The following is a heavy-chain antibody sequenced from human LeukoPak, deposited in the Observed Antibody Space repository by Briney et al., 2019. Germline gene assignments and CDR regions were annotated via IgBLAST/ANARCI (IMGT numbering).Heavy chain of an antibody. J-gene: IGHJ6*03. D-gene: IGHD3-3*01. CDR2: IYYSGST. CDR3: ARGLEWLNYMDV. CDR1: GGSISSGDYY. Sequence: PSETLSLTCTVSGGSISSGDYYWSWIRQPPGKGLEWIGYIYYSGSTYYNPSLKSRVTMSVDTSKNQFSLKLSSVTAADTAVYYCARGLEWLNYMDVWGKGTTVTVSS. V-gene: IGHV4-30-4*01.